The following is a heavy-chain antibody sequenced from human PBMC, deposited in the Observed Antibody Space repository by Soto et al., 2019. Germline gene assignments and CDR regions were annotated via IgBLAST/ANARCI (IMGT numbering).Heavy chain of an antibody. D-gene: IGHD3-10*01. CDR2: INPFTGAT. J-gene: IGHJ6*02. V-gene: IGHV1-2*02. Sequence: GASVKVSCKASGYTFTAYYILWVRQAPGQGLEWMGLINPFTGATKYAQKFEGRVTMTRDTSISTAYMELSRLRSDDTAVYYCAREVENGSGSYYNTLYYYGMDVWGQGTTVTVSS. CDR1: GYTFTAYY. CDR3: AREVENGSGSYYNTLYYYGMDV.